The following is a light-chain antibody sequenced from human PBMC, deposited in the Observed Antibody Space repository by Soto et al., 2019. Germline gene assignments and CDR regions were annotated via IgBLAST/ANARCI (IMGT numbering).Light chain of an antibody. CDR1: QSISLS. Sequence: ETVLTQSPATLSLSPGERATLSCRASQSISLSLAWYQHKPGQAPRLLIYDASKRATGIPARFSGSGSGTDFTLSIRSLEPEDFAVYYCQQRADWPITFGQGTRLEIK. V-gene: IGKV3-11*01. J-gene: IGKJ5*01. CDR3: QQRADWPIT. CDR2: DAS.